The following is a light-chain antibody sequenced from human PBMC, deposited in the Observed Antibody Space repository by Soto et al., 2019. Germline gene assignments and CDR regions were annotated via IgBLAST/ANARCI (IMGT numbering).Light chain of an antibody. J-gene: IGKJ5*01. Sequence: EIVLTQSPDTLSLSPVERATLSGMASQSIGSTHLVWYQQKPGQAPRLLIYDASNRATGIPARFSGSGSGTDFTLTISSLEPEDFAVYYCQQRSNWPPITFGQGTRLEIK. V-gene: IGKV3-11*01. CDR3: QQRSNWPPIT. CDR1: QSIGSTH. CDR2: DAS.